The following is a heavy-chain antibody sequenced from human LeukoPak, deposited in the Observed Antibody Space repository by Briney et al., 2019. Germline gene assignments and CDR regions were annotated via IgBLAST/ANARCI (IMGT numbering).Heavy chain of an antibody. CDR3: ARVRAVWSGYSPSGYYYYMDV. J-gene: IGHJ6*03. CDR2: ISSSGSTI. Sequence: KPGGSLRLSCAASGFTFSDYYMSWIRQAPGKGLERVSYISSSGSTIYYADSVKGRFTISRDNAKNSLYLQMNSLRAEDTAVYYCARVRAVWSGYSPSGYYYYMDVWGKGTTVTVSS. CDR1: GFTFSDYY. D-gene: IGHD3-3*01. V-gene: IGHV3-11*01.